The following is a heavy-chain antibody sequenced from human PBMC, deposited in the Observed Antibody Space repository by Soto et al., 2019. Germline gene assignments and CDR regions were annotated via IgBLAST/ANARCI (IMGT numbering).Heavy chain of an antibody. Sequence: PSETLSLTCTVSGGSIRSGDYYWSWIRQPPGKGLEWIGYIYYSGSTYYNPSLKSRVIISVDTSKNQFSLKLSSVTAADTAVYYCARGPNYYNLARGWFDPWGQGTLVTVSS. J-gene: IGHJ5*02. CDR2: IYYSGST. D-gene: IGHD3-10*01. V-gene: IGHV4-30-4*01. CDR1: GGSIRSGDYY. CDR3: ARGPNYYNLARGWFDP.